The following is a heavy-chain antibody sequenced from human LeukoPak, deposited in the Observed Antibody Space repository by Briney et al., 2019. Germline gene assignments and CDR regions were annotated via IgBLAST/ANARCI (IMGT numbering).Heavy chain of an antibody. Sequence: GASVKVSFKASGGTFSSYAISWVRQAPGQGLEWMGRIIPILGIANYAQKFQGRVTITADKSTSTAYMELSSLRSEDTAVYYCARGIVGATPLTFGYWGQGTLVSVSS. CDR1: GGTFSSYA. V-gene: IGHV1-69*04. J-gene: IGHJ4*02. CDR3: ARGIVGATPLTFGY. CDR2: IIPILGIA. D-gene: IGHD1-26*01.